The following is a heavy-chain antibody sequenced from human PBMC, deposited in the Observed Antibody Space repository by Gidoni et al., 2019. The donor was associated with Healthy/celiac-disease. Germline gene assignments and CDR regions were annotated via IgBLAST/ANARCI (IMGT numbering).Heavy chain of an antibody. CDR2: INHSGST. D-gene: IGHD2-15*01. CDR1: GGSFSGYY. V-gene: IGHV4-34*01. CDR3: ARALFLGGSPP. Sequence: QVQLQQWGAGLLKPSETLSLTCAVYGGSFSGYYWSWIRQPPGKGLEWIGEINHSGSTNYNPSLKSRVTISVDTSKNQFSLKLSSVTAADTAVYYCARALFLGGSPPWGQGTLVTVSS. J-gene: IGHJ5*02.